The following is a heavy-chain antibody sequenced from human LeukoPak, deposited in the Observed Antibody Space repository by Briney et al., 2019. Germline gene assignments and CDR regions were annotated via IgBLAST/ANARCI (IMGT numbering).Heavy chain of an antibody. Sequence: SVTVSCTASGGTFSSYAISWVRQAPGQGLEWMGGIIPIFGTANYAQKFQGRVTITADESTSTAYMELSSLRSEDTAVYYCATPSRYDFWSGYPLEAFDIWGQGTMVTVSS. CDR2: IIPIFGTA. CDR3: ATPSRYDFWSGYPLEAFDI. CDR1: GGTFSSYA. V-gene: IGHV1-69*13. J-gene: IGHJ3*02. D-gene: IGHD3-3*01.